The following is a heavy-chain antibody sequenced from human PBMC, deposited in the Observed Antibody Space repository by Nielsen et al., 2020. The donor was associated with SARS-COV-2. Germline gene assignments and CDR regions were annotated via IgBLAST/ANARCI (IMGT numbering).Heavy chain of an antibody. CDR2: TSYDGNT. Sequence: TLSLTCTVSGDSITSGGSHWSWIRHHPSRGLEWLGFTSYDGNTYSNPSLESRLIISVDTSENQFSLRLNSVTAADTAIYFCARGAAWFDPWGQGTRVTVSS. D-gene: IGHD2-15*01. J-gene: IGHJ5*02. V-gene: IGHV4-31*03. CDR3: ARGAAWFDP. CDR1: GDSITSGGSH.